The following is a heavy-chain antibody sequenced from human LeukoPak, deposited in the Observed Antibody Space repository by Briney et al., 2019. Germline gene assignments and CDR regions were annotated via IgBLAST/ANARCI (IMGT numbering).Heavy chain of an antibody. CDR2: IESKTDGGTT. CDR1: GFTFDNAW. J-gene: IGHJ3*02. CDR3: TTPFYSGSGSYYNAFDI. Sequence: GGSLRLSCAASGFTFDNAWMSWVRQAPGKGLEWVGRIESKTDGGTTNYAAPVKGRFTISRDDSENTLYLQMNSLKTEDTAVYYCTTPFYSGSGSYYNAFDIWGQGTVVTVSS. V-gene: IGHV3-15*04. D-gene: IGHD3-10*01.